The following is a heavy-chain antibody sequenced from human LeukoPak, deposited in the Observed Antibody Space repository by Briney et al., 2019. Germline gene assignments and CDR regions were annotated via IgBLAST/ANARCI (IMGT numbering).Heavy chain of an antibody. CDR2: ISAYNGNT. D-gene: IGHD3-10*01. CDR3: ARDFALDYYGSGSYYNPGGY. V-gene: IGHV1-18*01. J-gene: IGHJ4*02. Sequence: GASVKVSCKASGYTFTSYGISWVRQAPGQGLEWMGWISAYNGNTNYAQKLQGRVTMTTDTSTSTAYMELRSLRSDDTAVYYCARDFALDYYGSGSYYNPGGYWGQGTLVTVSS. CDR1: GYTFTSYG.